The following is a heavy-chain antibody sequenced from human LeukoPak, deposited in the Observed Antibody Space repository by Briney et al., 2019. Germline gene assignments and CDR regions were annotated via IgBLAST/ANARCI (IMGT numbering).Heavy chain of an antibody. J-gene: IGHJ4*02. CDR2: IKEDGTET. V-gene: IGHV3-7*05. CDR3: ARDEFGPLAF. Sequence: GGSLRLSCVVSGLTFSNCRMTWVRQAPGRGLEWVANIKEDGTETSYVGSVKGRFTISRDNARNSLYLQMNSLRAEDTALYYCARDEFGPLAFWGRGTLVTVSS. CDR1: GLTFSNCR. D-gene: IGHD3/OR15-3a*01.